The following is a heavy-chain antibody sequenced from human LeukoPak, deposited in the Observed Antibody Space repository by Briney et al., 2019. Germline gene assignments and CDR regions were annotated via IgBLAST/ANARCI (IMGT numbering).Heavy chain of an antibody. D-gene: IGHD3-22*01. CDR3: ARDMSPVVITTMGGPFDY. Sequence: ASVKVSCKASGYTFTSYDINWVRQATGQGLGWMGWMNPNSGNTGYAQKFQGRVTMTRNTSISTAYMELSRLRSDDTAVYYCARDMSPVVITTMGGPFDYWGQGTLVTVSS. CDR1: GYTFTSYD. J-gene: IGHJ4*02. V-gene: IGHV1-8*01. CDR2: MNPNSGNT.